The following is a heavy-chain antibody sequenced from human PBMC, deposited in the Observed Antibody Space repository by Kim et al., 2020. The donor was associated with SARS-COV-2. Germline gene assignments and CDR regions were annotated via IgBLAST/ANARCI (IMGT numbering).Heavy chain of an antibody. J-gene: IGHJ4*02. CDR2: IWYDGSNK. V-gene: IGHV3-33*01. Sequence: GGSLRLSCAASGFTFSSYGMHWVRQAPGKGLEWVAVIWYDGSNKYYADSVKGRFTISRDNSKNTLYLQMNSRRAEDTAVYYCAGGGPDFDYWGQGTLVTVSS. D-gene: IGHD3-16*01. CDR1: GFTFSSYG. CDR3: AGGGPDFDY.